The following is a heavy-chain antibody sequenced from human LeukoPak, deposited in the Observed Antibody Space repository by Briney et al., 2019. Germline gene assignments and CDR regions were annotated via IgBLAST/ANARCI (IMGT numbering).Heavy chain of an antibody. CDR3: AKLGNSGHYFDY. CDR1: GFTFSNYA. Sequence: GGSLRLSCATSGFTFSNYAMSWVRQAPGKGLEWVSGISAGGGSTFYADSVKGRFTISRDNSENTLYLQMNSLRAEDTAIYYCAKLGNSGHYFDYWGQGTLVTVSS. V-gene: IGHV3-23*01. J-gene: IGHJ4*02. D-gene: IGHD4-23*01. CDR2: ISAGGGST.